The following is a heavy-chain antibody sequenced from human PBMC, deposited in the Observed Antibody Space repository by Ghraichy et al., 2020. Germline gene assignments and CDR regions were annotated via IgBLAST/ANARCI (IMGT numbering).Heavy chain of an antibody. CDR3: AAWDYHGSGALDP. CDR2: IKEDGSET. V-gene: IGHV3-7*01. J-gene: IGHJ5*02. Sequence: GESLNISCSASGLMFSSYWMSWVRQAPGKGLEWVANIKEDGSETYYVESVKGRFTLSRDNARNSLYLQMNSLRVEDTAVYYCAAWDYHGSGALDPWGQGTLVTVSS. D-gene: IGHD3-10*01. CDR1: GLMFSSYW.